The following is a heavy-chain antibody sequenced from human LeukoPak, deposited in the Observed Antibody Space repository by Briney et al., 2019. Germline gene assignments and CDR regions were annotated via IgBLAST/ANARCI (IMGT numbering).Heavy chain of an antibody. D-gene: IGHD6-13*01. CDR3: ARTANFAAGYYIDY. CDR2: INWNGGST. J-gene: IGHJ4*02. V-gene: IGHV3-20*04. Sequence: GESLRLSCAASGFTLDDYGMSWVRQAAGKGLEWVSGINWNGGSTCYADSVKRRFTISRDNAKNSLYLQMNSLRAEDTAVYYCARTANFAAGYYIDYWGQGTLVTVSS. CDR1: GFTLDDYG.